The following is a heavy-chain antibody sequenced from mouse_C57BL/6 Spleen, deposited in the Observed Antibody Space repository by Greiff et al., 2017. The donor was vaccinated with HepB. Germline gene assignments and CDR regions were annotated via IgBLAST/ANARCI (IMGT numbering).Heavy chain of an antibody. Sequence: EVHLVESGAELVRPGASVKLSCTASGFNIKDDYMHWVKQRPEQGLEWIGWIDPENGDTEYASKFQGKATITADTSSNTAYLQLSSLTSEDTAVYYCTTRRRAYWGQGTLVTVSA. D-gene: IGHD2-12*01. CDR3: TTRRRAY. J-gene: IGHJ3*01. V-gene: IGHV14-4*01. CDR1: GFNIKDDY. CDR2: IDPENGDT.